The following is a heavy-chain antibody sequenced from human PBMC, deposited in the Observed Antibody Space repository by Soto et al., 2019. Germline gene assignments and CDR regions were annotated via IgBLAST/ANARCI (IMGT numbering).Heavy chain of an antibody. D-gene: IGHD5-18*01. CDR1: GFTFSNAW. CDR2: IKSKTDGGTT. V-gene: IGHV3-15*01. CDR3: TTTARGYSYGYWYSSSWGRWFDP. J-gene: IGHJ5*02. Sequence: EVQLVESGGGLVKPGGSLRLSCAASGFTFSNAWMSWVRQAPGKGLEWVGRIKSKTDGGTTDYAAPVKGRFTISRDDSKNTLYLQMNSLKTEDTAVYYCTTTARGYSYGYWYSSSWGRWFDPWGQGTLVTVSS.